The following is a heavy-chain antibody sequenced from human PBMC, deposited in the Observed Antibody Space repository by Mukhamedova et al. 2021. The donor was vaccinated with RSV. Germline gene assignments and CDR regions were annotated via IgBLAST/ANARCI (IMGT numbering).Heavy chain of an antibody. V-gene: IGHV4-34*01. CDR2: ISHRGSV. J-gene: IGHJ6*02. CDR3: ARGRGGRAARSYYYYGMDV. D-gene: IGHD6-6*01. Sequence: GLEWIGEISHRGSVSYSPSLESRVIISVDRSNNQVSLKLTSTTAADTAVYYCARGRGGRAARSYYYYGMDVWGQGTTVTVS.